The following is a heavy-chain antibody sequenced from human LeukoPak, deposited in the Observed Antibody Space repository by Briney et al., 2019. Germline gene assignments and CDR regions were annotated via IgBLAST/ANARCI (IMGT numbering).Heavy chain of an antibody. CDR1: GYTFTSYG. CDR3: ARCRGSSSTSCYYYFDY. D-gene: IGHD2-2*01. Sequence: ASVKVSCMASGYTFTSYGISWVRRAPGQGLEWMGWISAYNGNTNYAQKLQGRVTMTTDTSTSTAYMELRSLRSDDTAVYYCARCRGSSSTSCYYYFDYWGQGTLVTVSS. CDR2: ISAYNGNT. V-gene: IGHV1-18*04. J-gene: IGHJ4*02.